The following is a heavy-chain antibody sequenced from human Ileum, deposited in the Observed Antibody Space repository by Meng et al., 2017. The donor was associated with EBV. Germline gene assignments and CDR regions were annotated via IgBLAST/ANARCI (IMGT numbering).Heavy chain of an antibody. CDR3: ARVTTSGSYYLDY. D-gene: IGHD3-10*01. CDR1: GYTFSTYA. V-gene: IGHV1-3*01. CDR2: INAGNGNT. J-gene: IGHJ4*02. Sequence: GHVVPSGAELKKPGASVKVSCKAPGYTFSTYAIHWVRQAPGQRLEWMGWINAGNGNTKYSQKFQSRLTITRDTSASTAYMELSSLRSEDTAVYYCARVTTSGSYYLDYWGQGTLVTVSS.